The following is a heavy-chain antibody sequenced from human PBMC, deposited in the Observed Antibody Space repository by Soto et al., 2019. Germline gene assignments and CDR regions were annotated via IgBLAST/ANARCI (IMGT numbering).Heavy chain of an antibody. CDR3: TRGLLTDYFDY. CDR1: GFTFDTYA. Sequence: QVQLVESGGGVVQSGRSLRLSCAASGFTFDTYAMHWVRQAPGKGLEWVAVISYDGSNQFYAGSVKGRFTVSRDNSKKTLYLQMNSLRNDDTAVYYCTRGLLTDYFDYWGQGALVTVSS. J-gene: IGHJ4*02. V-gene: IGHV3-30-3*01. CDR2: ISYDGSNQ.